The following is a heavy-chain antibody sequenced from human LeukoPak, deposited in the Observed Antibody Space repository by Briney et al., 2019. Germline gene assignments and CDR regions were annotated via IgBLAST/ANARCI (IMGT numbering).Heavy chain of an antibody. D-gene: IGHD2-2*01. CDR1: GGSISSYY. Sequence: SETLSLTCTVSGGSISSYYWSWIRQPPGKGLEWIGYIYYSGSTNYNPSLKSRVTISVDTSKSQFSLKLSSVTAADTAVYYCARSVVPAALGFDPWGQGTLVTVSS. V-gene: IGHV4-59*08. CDR3: ARSVVPAALGFDP. CDR2: IYYSGST. J-gene: IGHJ5*02.